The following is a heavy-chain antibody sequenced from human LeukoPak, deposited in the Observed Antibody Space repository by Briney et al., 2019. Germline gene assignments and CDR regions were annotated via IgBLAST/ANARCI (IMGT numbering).Heavy chain of an antibody. Sequence: PGGSLRLSCAASGFTFSSYSFNWIRQAPGKGLEWVSAITSTSNYIYYADSVKGRFTISRDNSKNTLSLQMNSLRAEDTAVYFCAKHFDFWSGSAFDVWGQGTMVLVSS. CDR1: GFTFSSYS. CDR3: AKHFDFWSGSAFDV. D-gene: IGHD3-3*01. V-gene: IGHV3-21*04. CDR2: ITSTSNYI. J-gene: IGHJ3*01.